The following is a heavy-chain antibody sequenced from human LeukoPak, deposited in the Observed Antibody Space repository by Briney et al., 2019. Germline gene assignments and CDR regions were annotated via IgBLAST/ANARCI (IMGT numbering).Heavy chain of an antibody. Sequence: SVKVSCKASGGTFSSYAISWVRQAPGQGLEWMGGIIPIFGTANYAQKFQGRVTITADESTSTAYMELSSLRSEDTAVYYCARGKLNGYNLKSWGQGTLVTVSS. CDR2: IIPIFGTA. V-gene: IGHV1-69*01. CDR1: GGTFSSYA. D-gene: IGHD5-24*01. J-gene: IGHJ4*02. CDR3: ARGKLNGYNLKS.